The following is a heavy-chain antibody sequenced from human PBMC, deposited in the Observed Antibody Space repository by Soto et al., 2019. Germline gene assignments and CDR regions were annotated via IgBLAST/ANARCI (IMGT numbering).Heavy chain of an antibody. V-gene: IGHV3-74*01. CDR1: GFTFSNHW. Sequence: DVQLVESGGALVQPGGSLRLSCAASGFTFSNHWMHWVRQAPGKGLVWVSRINGDGSTTTYADSVKGRFTISRDNAKNILYRQLNSLRAEDTALYYCARGYSSAPAYWGQGTLVTVSS. D-gene: IGHD6-19*01. CDR2: INGDGSTT. J-gene: IGHJ4*02. CDR3: ARGYSSAPAY.